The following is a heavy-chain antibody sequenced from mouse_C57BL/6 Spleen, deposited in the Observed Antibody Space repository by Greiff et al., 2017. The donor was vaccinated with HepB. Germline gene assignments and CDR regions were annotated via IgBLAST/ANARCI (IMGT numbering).Heavy chain of an antibody. CDR3: ASHSSYYDYDLFAY. CDR1: GYTFTDYY. CDR2: INPNNGGT. Sequence: EVQLQQSGPELVKPGASVKISCKASGYTFTDYYMNWVKQSHGKSLEWIGDINPNNGGTSYNQKFKGKATLTVDKSSSTAYMELCSLTSEDSAVYYCASHSSYYDYDLFAYWGQGTLVTVSA. J-gene: IGHJ3*01. D-gene: IGHD2-4*01. V-gene: IGHV1-26*01.